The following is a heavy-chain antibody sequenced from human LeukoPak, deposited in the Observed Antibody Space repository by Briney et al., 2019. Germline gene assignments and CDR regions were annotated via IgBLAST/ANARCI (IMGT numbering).Heavy chain of an antibody. CDR2: INPNSGGT. CDR1: GYTFTDYY. J-gene: IGHJ6*03. V-gene: IGHV1-2*02. Sequence: ASVKVSCEASGYTFTDYYIHWVRQAPGQGLEWMGWINPNSGGTNYAQKFQGRVTMTRDTSISTAYMELSRLRSDDTAVYYCARDGTWDCSSTSCYPRGYYYYMDVWGKGTTVTVSS. D-gene: IGHD2-2*01. CDR3: ARDGTWDCSSTSCYPRGYYYYMDV.